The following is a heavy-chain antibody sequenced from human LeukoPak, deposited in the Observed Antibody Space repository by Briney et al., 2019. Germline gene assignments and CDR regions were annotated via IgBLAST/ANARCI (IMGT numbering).Heavy chain of an antibody. J-gene: IGHJ4*02. D-gene: IGHD5-18*01. CDR3: ARDLSGIAGYTYGRGIDY. V-gene: IGHV3-21*01. CDR1: GFTFSRYN. CDR2: ITSSSIYK. Sequence: GGSLRRSCATSGFTFSRYNMNWVRQAPWKGLEWVSAITSSSIYKYYADSMKGRFTISRDNAKTSLYLQMNSLRAEDTAVYYCARDLSGIAGYTYGRGIDYWGQGTLVTVSS.